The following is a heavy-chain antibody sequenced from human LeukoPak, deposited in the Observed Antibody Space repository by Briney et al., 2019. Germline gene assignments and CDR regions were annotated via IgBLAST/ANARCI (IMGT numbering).Heavy chain of an antibody. CDR3: ATLYYYDSSGYPVDY. V-gene: IGHV3-21*01. CDR2: ISSSSSYI. CDR1: GFTFSSYS. D-gene: IGHD3-22*01. J-gene: IGHJ4*02. Sequence: GGSLRLSCAASGFTFSSYSMNWVRQAPGKGLEWVSSISSSSSYIYYADSVKGRFTISRGNAKNSLYLQMNSLKAEDTAVYYCATLYYYDSSGYPVDYWGQGTLVTVSS.